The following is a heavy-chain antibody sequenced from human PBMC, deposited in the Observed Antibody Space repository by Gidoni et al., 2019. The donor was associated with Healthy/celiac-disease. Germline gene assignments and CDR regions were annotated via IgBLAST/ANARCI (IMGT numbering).Heavy chain of an antibody. Sequence: QVQLVQSGAEVTKPGASVKVSCKASGYTFTGYYMHWVRQAPGQGLEWMGRINPNSGGTNYAQKFQGRVTMTRDTSISTAYMDLSRLRSDDTAVYYCARVKPTLTTVTTYRAGFSDWFDPWGQGTLVTVSS. V-gene: IGHV1-2*06. CDR1: GYTFTGYY. J-gene: IGHJ5*02. CDR2: INPNSGGT. D-gene: IGHD4-17*01. CDR3: ARVKPTLTTVTTYRAGFSDWFDP.